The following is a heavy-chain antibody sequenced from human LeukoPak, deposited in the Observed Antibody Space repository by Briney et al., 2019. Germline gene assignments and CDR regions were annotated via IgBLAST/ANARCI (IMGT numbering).Heavy chain of an antibody. CDR3: ARSWWGTDWILYKNWFDP. CDR2: INPSGGST. V-gene: IGHV1-46*01. D-gene: IGHD3/OR15-3a*01. Sequence: ASVKLSCKASGFTFTSYYMHWVRQAPGQGLEWMGMINPSGGSTSYAQEFQGRLTMTRDTSTSTVYMELSSLRSEDTALYYCARSWWGTDWILYKNWFDPWGQGTLVTVSS. J-gene: IGHJ5*02. CDR1: GFTFTSYY.